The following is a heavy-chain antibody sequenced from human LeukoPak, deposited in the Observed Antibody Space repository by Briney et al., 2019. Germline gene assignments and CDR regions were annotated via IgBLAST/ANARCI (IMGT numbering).Heavy chain of an antibody. CDR3: ARLAYSGDYVNY. V-gene: IGHV4-39*01. D-gene: IGHD4-17*01. J-gene: IGHJ4*02. CDR2: IYYSGST. Sequence: SETLSLTCTVSGDSFSSSIYYWGWIRQPPGKGLEWIGSIYYSGSTYYNPSLKSRVIMSVDTSKNQFSLKLSSATAADTAVYYCARLAYSGDYVNYWGQGTLVTVST. CDR1: GDSFSSSIYY.